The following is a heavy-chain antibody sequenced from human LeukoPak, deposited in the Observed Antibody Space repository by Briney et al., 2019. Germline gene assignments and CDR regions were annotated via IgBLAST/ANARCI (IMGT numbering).Heavy chain of an antibody. D-gene: IGHD5-18*01. J-gene: IGHJ4*02. CDR3: ATCRGPRCSYGYGAYFDY. Sequence: PSETLSLTCAVYGGSFSGYYWSWIHQPPGKGLEWIGEINHSGSTNYNPSLKSRVTISVDTSKNQFSLKLSSVTAADTAVYYCATCRGPRCSYGYGAYFDYWGQGTLVTVSS. CDR2: INHSGST. V-gene: IGHV4-34*01. CDR1: GGSFSGYY.